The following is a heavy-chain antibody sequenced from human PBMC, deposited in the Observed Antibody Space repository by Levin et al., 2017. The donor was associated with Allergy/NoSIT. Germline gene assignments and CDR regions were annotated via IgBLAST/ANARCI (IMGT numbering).Heavy chain of an antibody. D-gene: IGHD3-16*01. CDR3: ARHAHWAYSYYMDV. Sequence: SETLSLKCTVSGDPISSSSYYWGWIRQPPGKGLEWIGSIYYSGNTSSPPSLPRRVTISVDTSKNQFSLKVSSVTAADTAVYYCARHAHWAYSYYMDVWGKGTTVTVSS. V-gene: IGHV4-39*01. CDR1: GDPISSSSYY. J-gene: IGHJ6*03. CDR2: IYYSGNT.